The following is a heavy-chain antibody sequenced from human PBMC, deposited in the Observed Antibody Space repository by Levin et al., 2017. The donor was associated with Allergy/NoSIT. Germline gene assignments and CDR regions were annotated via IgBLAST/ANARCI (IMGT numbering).Heavy chain of an antibody. CDR1: GFTFSSYA. D-gene: IGHD5-18*01. J-gene: IGHJ4*02. V-gene: IGHV3-30-3*01. CDR3: ARERGPQLWYSSPDY. CDR2: ISYDGSNK. Sequence: GESLKISCAASGFTFSSYAMHWVRQAPGKGLEWVAVISYDGSNKYYADSVKGRFTISRDNSKNTLYLQMNSLRAEDTAVYYCARERGPQLWYSSPDYWGQGTLVTVSS.